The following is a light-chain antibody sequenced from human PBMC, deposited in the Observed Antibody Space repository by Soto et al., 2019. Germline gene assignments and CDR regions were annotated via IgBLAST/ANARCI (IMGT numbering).Light chain of an antibody. CDR3: HQANIRQLT. CDR2: ATS. Sequence: DIQMTQSPSSVSASVGDRVTITCRASQAISAWLAWYQQKPGKAPNLLIYATSTLQAGVPSRFSGGGSGTEFTLTISSLQPEDFATYYCHQANIRQLTFVGGTKVE. V-gene: IGKV1-12*01. J-gene: IGKJ4*01. CDR1: QAISAW.